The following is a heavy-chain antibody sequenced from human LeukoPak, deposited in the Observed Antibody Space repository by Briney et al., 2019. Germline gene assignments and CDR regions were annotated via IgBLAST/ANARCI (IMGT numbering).Heavy chain of an antibody. CDR2: IFYSGST. CDR1: GASIRSSSYY. D-gene: IGHD3-10*01. CDR3: ASTLTYYYGSASYYIDC. J-gene: IGHJ4*02. V-gene: IGHV4-39*01. Sequence: SETLSLTCTVSGASIRSSSYYWGWIRQPPGRGLEWIGSIFYSGSTYYNPSIKSRVTISVDTSKNQFSLKLRSVTAADTAVYYCASTLTYYYGSASYYIDCWGQRTLVTVSS.